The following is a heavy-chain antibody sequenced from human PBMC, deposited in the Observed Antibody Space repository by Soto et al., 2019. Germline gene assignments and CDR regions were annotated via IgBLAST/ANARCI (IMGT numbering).Heavy chain of an antibody. Sequence: QVQLVESGGGVVQPGRSLRLSCAASGFTFSSCAMHWVRQAPGKGLEWVALISYDGSNKYYADSVKGRFTISRDNSKNTLYLQMNSLRAAATAVYYCARDKRDLRFLEWSYYFDSWGQGTLVTVSS. V-gene: IGHV3-30-3*01. J-gene: IGHJ4*02. CDR1: GFTFSSCA. CDR3: ARDKRDLRFLEWSYYFDS. CDR2: ISYDGSNK. D-gene: IGHD3-3*01.